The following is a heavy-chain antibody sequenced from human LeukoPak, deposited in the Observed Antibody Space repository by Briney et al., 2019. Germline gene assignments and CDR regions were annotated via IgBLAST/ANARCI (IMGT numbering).Heavy chain of an antibody. CDR3: AGAFGKVAYFDY. V-gene: IGHV4-30-4*01. D-gene: IGHD1-26*01. CDR2: IYYSGST. Sequence: SETLSLTCTVSGGSISSGDYYWSWIRQPPGKGLEWIGYIYYSGSTYYNPSLKSRVTISVDTSKNQFSLKLSSVTAADTAVYYCAGAFGKVAYFDYWGQGTLVTVSS. J-gene: IGHJ4*02. CDR1: GGSISSGDYY.